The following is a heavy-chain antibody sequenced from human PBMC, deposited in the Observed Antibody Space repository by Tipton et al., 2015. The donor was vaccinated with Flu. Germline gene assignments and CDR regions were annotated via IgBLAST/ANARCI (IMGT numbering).Heavy chain of an antibody. CDR2: LYDSGIT. J-gene: IGHJ4*02. D-gene: IGHD3-16*02. Sequence: TLSLTCTVFGGSIGSSTYYWGWIRQPPGKGLEWIGSLYDSGITYYNPSLKSRVTISLDTSKNQFSLKLISVTVADTAVYYCARDYLLGDLSFFDNWGQGTLVTVSS. V-gene: IGHV4-39*07. CDR1: GGSIGSSTYY. CDR3: ARDYLLGDLSFFDN.